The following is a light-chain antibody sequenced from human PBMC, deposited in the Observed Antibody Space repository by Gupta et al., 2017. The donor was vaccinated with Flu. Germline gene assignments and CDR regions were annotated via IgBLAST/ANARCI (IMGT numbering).Light chain of an antibody. CDR2: AAS. J-gene: IGKJ2*01. V-gene: IGKV1-8*01. Sequence: AIRMTQSLSSLSAYTGDRVTITCRASLSVSSYLAWYQQKPGKAPKLLIYAASTLPSGVPSRFSGGGSGTDFSLTISWLQSEDLATYYCEQYYDYPYTFGQGTKLEI. CDR1: LSVSSY. CDR3: EQYYDYPYT.